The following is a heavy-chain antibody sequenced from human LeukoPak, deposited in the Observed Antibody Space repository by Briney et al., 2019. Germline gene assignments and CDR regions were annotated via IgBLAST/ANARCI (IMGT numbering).Heavy chain of an antibody. CDR3: ARELSDYDFWSGYYYYYYYYMDV. V-gene: IGHV1-8*01. CDR1: GYTFTSYD. J-gene: IGHJ6*03. CDR2: MNPNSGNT. D-gene: IGHD3-3*01. Sequence: GASVKVSCKASGYTFTSYDINWVRQATGQGLEWMGWMNPNSGNTGYAQKFQGRVTMTRNTSISTAYMELSSLRSEDTAVYYCARELSDYDFWSGYYYYYYYYMDVWGKGTTVTVSS.